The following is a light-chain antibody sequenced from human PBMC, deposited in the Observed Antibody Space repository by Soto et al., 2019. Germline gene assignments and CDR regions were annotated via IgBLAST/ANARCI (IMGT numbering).Light chain of an antibody. CDR1: SSDVGSYNR. CDR2: EVS. CDR3: SSYTSSSTYV. Sequence: QSALTQPPSVSGSPGQSVTISCPGTSSDVGSYNRVSWYQQPPGTAPKLKIYEVSNRPSGVHERFSGSKSGNTSSLTISGFQAEDEADYYCSSYTSSSTYVFGTGTKVTVL. V-gene: IGLV2-18*02. J-gene: IGLJ1*01.